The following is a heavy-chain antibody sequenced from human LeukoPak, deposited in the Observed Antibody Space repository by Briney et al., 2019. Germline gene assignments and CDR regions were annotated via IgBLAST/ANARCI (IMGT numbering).Heavy chain of an antibody. CDR2: ISYDGSNK. J-gene: IGHJ4*02. D-gene: IGHD1-26*01. V-gene: IGHV3-30*18. CDR1: GFTFSSYG. Sequence: GRSLRLSCAASGFTFSSYGMHWVRQAPGKGLEWVAVISYDGSNKYYADSVKGRFTISRDNSKNTLYLQMNSLRAEDTAVYYCAKDRGGATTYWGQGTLVTVSS. CDR3: AKDRGGATTY.